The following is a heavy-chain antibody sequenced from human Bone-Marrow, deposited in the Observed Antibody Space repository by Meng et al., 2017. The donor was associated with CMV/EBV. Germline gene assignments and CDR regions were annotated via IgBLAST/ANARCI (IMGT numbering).Heavy chain of an antibody. CDR1: GFTVSSNY. V-gene: IGHV3-53*01. J-gene: IGHJ6*01. CDR2: IYSGGST. D-gene: IGHD2/OR15-2a*01. Sequence: GGSLRLSCAASGFTVSSNYMSWVRQAPGKGLEWVSVIYSGGSTYYADSVKGRFTISRDNSKNTLYLQMNSLRAEDTAVYYCARDPTTEYYYYGMDVWGQGPTVTGSS. CDR3: ARDPTTEYYYYGMDV.